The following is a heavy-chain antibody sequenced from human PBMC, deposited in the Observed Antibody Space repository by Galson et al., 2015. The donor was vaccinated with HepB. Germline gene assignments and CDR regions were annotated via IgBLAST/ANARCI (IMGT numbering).Heavy chain of an antibody. D-gene: IGHD1-26*01. CDR1: GFTFSTYA. V-gene: IGHV3-23*01. CDR2: ISNSGGVT. CDR3: AKGAGSTWFDS. J-gene: IGHJ5*01. Sequence: SLRLSCAASGFTFSTYAMSWVRRAPGKGLEWVSSISNSGGVTRYADPVMGRFTISRDSSKNTLYLQMNSLSPEDTAVYYCAKGAGSTWFDSWGQGTLVTVSS.